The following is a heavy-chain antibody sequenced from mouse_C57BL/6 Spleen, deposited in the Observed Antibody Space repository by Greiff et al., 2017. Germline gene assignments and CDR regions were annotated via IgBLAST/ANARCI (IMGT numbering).Heavy chain of an antibody. CDR2: IYPGDGDP. J-gene: IGHJ2*01. D-gene: IGHD1-1*01. CDR1: GYAFSSSW. CDR3: ARCYYGSSEDFDY. Sequence: QVQLQQSGPELVKPGASVKISCKASGYAFSSSWMNWVKQRPGKGLEWIGRIYPGDGDPNSNGKFKGKATLTADKSSSTAYMQLSSLTSEDSAVYFCARCYYGSSEDFDYWGQGTTLTVSS. V-gene: IGHV1-82*01.